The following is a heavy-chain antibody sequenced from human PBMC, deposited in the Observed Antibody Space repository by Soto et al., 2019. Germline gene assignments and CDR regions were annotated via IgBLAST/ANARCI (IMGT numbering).Heavy chain of an antibody. CDR3: ARVETPRRYFSGGSCYGSYYYYYYGMDV. CDR1: GFTFSSYW. CDR2: INSDGSST. Sequence: GGSLRLSCAASGFTFSSYWMHWVRQAPGKGLVWVSCINSDGSSTSYADSVKGRFTISRDNAKNTLYLQMNSLRAEDTAVYYCARVETPRRYFSGGSCYGSYYYYYYGMDVWGQGTTVTVSS. V-gene: IGHV3-74*01. D-gene: IGHD2-15*01. J-gene: IGHJ6*02.